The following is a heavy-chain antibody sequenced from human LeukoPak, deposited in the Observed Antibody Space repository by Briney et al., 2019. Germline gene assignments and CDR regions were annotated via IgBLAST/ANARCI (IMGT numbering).Heavy chain of an antibody. D-gene: IGHD2-21*02. CDR2: INWNSGTI. Sequence: GGSLRLSCAASGFTFDDYSMQWVRQAPGKGLEWVSGINWNSGTIGYADSVKGRFTISRDNAKNSLYLQMNSLRAEDTALYYCTKMRRGGDGLDIWGQGTLFTVSA. CDR1: GFTFDDYS. V-gene: IGHV3-9*01. J-gene: IGHJ4*02. CDR3: TKMRRGGDGLDI.